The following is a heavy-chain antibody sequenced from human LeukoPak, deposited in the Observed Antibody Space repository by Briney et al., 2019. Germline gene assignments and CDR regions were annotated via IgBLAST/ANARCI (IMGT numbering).Heavy chain of an antibody. J-gene: IGHJ4*02. V-gene: IGHV3-73*01. CDR2: IRTKANNYAT. Sequence: GGSLRLSCAASGFTFSGSTVHWVRQASGKGLDWVGHIRTKANNYATAYAASVKGRFTTSRDDSKNTAYLQMNSLKIEDTAVYYCSRHEALPGDYWGQGTLVTVSS. CDR3: SRHEALPGDY. D-gene: IGHD2-21*02. CDR1: GFTFSGST.